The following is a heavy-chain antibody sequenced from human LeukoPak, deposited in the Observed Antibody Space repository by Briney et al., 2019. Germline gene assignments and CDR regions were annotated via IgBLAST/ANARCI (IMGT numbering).Heavy chain of an antibody. CDR3: AREESVNFVVWH. Sequence: ASVKVSCKASGYTFTGYYMHWARQAPGQGLEWMGWINPNSGGTNYAQKFQGRVTMTRGTSISTAYMELSRLRSDDTAVYYCAREESVNFVVWHWGQGTLVTVSS. V-gene: IGHV1-2*02. CDR1: GYTFTGYY. CDR2: INPNSGGT. D-gene: IGHD3-16*01. J-gene: IGHJ4*02.